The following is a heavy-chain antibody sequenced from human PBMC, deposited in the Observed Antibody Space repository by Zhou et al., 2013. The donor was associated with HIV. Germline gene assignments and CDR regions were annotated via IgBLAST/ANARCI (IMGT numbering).Heavy chain of an antibody. CDR3: ARGGRGYSYGYSSIDY. V-gene: IGHV4-59*11. CDR2: IYYSGRT. J-gene: IGHJ4*02. D-gene: IGHD5-18*01. CDR1: DGSISSHY. Sequence: QVQLQESGPGLVKPSETLSLTCTVSDGSISSHYWSWIRQPPGKGLEWIGYIYYSGRTNYNPSLKSRVTISVDTSKNQFSLQLSSVTAADTAVYYCARGGRGYSYGYSSIDYWGQGPWSPSPQ.